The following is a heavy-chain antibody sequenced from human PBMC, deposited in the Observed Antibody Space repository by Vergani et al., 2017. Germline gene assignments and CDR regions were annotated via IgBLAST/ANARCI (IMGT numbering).Heavy chain of an antibody. J-gene: IGHJ4*02. V-gene: IGHV3-23*01. CDR3: AKDTHYDSSGYYGY. D-gene: IGHD3-22*01. Sequence: EVQLLESGGGLVQPGGSLRLSCAASGFTFSSYAMSWVRQAPGKGLEWVSAISGSGGSTYYADSVKGRFTISSDNSKNTLYLQMNSLRAEDTAVYYCAKDTHYDSSGYYGYWGQGTLVTVSS. CDR2: ISGSGGST. CDR1: GFTFSSYA.